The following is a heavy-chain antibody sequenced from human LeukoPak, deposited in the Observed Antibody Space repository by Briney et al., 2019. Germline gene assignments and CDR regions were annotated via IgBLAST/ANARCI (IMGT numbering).Heavy chain of an antibody. V-gene: IGHV4-30-2*01. CDR2: IYHSGST. J-gene: IGHJ4*02. D-gene: IGHD1-26*01. Sequence: SETLSLTCTVSGGSISSGGYSWSWIRQPPGKGLEWIGYIYHSGSTYYNPSLKSRVTISVDRSKNQFSLKLSSVTAADTAVYYCARGTSGSYYYFDYWGQGTLVTVSS. CDR3: ARGTSGSYYYFDY. CDR1: GGSISSGGYS.